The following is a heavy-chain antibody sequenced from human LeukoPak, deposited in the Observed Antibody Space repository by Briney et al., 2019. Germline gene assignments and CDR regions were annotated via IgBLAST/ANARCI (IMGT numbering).Heavy chain of an antibody. CDR2: VKSKTDGGRT. Sequence: GGSLRLSCAASGFTFSSYAMSWVRQAPGKGLQWVGHVKSKTDGGRTDYAAPVRGRFTISRDDSKNTLYLQMNSLKSGDTGVYYCTTGSYYAFGASWGQGTLVTVSA. V-gene: IGHV3-15*01. CDR3: TTGSYYAFGAS. J-gene: IGHJ4*02. CDR1: GFTFSSYA. D-gene: IGHD3-10*01.